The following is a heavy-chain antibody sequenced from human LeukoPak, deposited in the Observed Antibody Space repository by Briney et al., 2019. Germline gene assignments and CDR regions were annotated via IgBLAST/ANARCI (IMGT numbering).Heavy chain of an antibody. J-gene: IGHJ4*02. CDR1: GFTFDEYT. Sequence: GGSLRLSCAASGFTFDEYTMHWVRQAPGKGLDWVSLITRDAYSTYYADSVKGRFTISRDNIKNSLYLQMNNLRPEDTALYYCATEKWRYFDNWGRGTLVTVS. CDR2: ITRDAYST. CDR3: ATEKWRYFDN. D-gene: IGHD3-9*01. V-gene: IGHV3-43*01.